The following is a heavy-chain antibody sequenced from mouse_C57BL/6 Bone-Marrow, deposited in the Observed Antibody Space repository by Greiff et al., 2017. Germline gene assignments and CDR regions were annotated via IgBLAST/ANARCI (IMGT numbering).Heavy chain of an antibody. J-gene: IGHJ4*01. D-gene: IGHD1-1*01. V-gene: IGHV1-4*01. CDR1: GYTFTSYT. CDR3: ARWAVVADYAMDY. Sequence: QVQLQQSGAELARPGASVKMSCKASGYTFTSYTMHWVKQRPGQGLEWIGYINPSSGYTKYNQKFKDKATVTADKSSSTAYMQLSSLTSEDSAVYDCARWAVVADYAMDYWGQGTSGTVSS. CDR2: INPSSGYT.